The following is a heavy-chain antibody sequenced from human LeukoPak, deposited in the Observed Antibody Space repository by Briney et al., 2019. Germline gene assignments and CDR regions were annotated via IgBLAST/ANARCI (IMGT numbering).Heavy chain of an antibody. J-gene: IGHJ4*02. D-gene: IGHD2-21*02. CDR1: GYTFTSYA. CDR3: ARNTETAIPLPYYFDY. V-gene: IGHV1-3*01. Sequence: RGASVKVSCKASGYTFTSYAMHWVRQAPGQRLEWMGWINAGNGNTKYSQKFQGRVTITRDTSASTAYMDLSSLRSEDTAVYYCARNTETAIPLPYYFDYWGQGTLVTVSS. CDR2: INAGNGNT.